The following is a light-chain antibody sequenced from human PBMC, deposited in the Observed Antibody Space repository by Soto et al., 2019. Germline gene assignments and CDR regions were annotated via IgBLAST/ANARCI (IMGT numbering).Light chain of an antibody. V-gene: IGLV1-40*01. Sequence: QSVLTQPPSVSGAPGQRVTISCTGSSSNIGAGYDVHWYQQLPGTAPKLLIYGNSNRPSGVPDRFSGSKSGTSASLAITGLQAEDEADYYCQSYDSSLSYVSGPGTKLTVL. CDR1: SSNIGAGYD. CDR2: GNS. CDR3: QSYDSSLSYV. J-gene: IGLJ1*01.